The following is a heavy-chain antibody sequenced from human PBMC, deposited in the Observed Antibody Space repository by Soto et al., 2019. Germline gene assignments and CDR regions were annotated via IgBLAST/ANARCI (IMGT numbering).Heavy chain of an antibody. CDR2: IKSDGSST. D-gene: IGHD3-16*02. J-gene: IGHJ4*02. CDR1: GFTFSSHW. V-gene: IGHV3-74*01. CDR3: ARYRPEILNPTDHPMFDY. Sequence: EVQLVESGGGLVQPGGSLRLSCAASGFTFSSHWMHWVRQVPGKGLVWVSRIKSDGSSTAYADSVKGRFTISRDNAKNTLYLQMKSLRVEDTAIYYCARYRPEILNPTDHPMFDYWGQGTLVTVSS.